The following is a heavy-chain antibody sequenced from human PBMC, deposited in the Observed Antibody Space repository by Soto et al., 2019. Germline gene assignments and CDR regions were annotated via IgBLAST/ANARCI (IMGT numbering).Heavy chain of an antibody. D-gene: IGHD6-19*01. Sequence: QVQLQESGPGLVKPSGTLSLTCAVSGDSVSSPYYWCWVRQPPGKGLEWIGEVFHTGTTSYNPSLRSRATISMDKSISQFSLDLSSVTAAATAVYYCARSAGWYAIHAWGPGTLVIVSS. J-gene: IGHJ5*02. CDR1: GDSVSSPYY. CDR3: ARSAGWYAIHA. V-gene: IGHV4-4*02. CDR2: VFHTGTT.